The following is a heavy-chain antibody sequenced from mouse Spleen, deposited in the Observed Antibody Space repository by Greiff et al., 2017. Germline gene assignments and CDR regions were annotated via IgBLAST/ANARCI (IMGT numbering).Heavy chain of an antibody. CDR3: ARKKVNGSAWFPY. CDR2: FFHGGSYI. CDR1: GFTFSSYA. D-gene: IGHD1-1*02. V-gene: IGHV5-4*01. J-gene: IGHJ3*01. Sequence: VQLKESGAGLVKPGGSLKLSCGTSGFTFSSYAMSWVRQTPEKWLEWVATFFHGGSYINYLDNVKGRSTNTKGNAMINLYLQIGQLKAEDTTMFYCARKKVNGSAWFPYGGQGTLVTGSA.